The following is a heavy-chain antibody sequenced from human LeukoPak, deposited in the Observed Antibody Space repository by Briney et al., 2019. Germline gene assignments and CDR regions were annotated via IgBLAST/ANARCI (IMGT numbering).Heavy chain of an antibody. CDR2: ISYDGSNK. Sequence: GGFLRLSCAASGFTFSSYGMHWVRQAPGKGLEWVAVISYDGSNKYYADSVKGRFTISRGNSKNTLYLQMNSLRAEDTAVYYCPTSSTSRGMDVWGKGTTVTVSS. J-gene: IGHJ6*04. V-gene: IGHV3-30*03. D-gene: IGHD2-2*01. CDR3: PTSSTSRGMDV. CDR1: GFTFSSYG.